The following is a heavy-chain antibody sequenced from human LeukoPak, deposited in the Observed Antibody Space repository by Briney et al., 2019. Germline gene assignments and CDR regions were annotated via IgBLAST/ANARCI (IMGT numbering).Heavy chain of an antibody. CDR2: ISSSGKTI. CDR3: ARADCSSSSCYELDY. D-gene: IGHD2-2*01. V-gene: IGHV3-11*04. CDR1: GFTFSDYY. J-gene: IGHJ4*02. Sequence: GGSLRLSCAGSGFTFSDYYMSWIRQAPGKGLEWVSYISSSGKTIYYADSVKGRFTISRDNAKNSLYLQMNSLRAEDTAVYYCARADCSSSSCYELDYWGQGTLVTVSS.